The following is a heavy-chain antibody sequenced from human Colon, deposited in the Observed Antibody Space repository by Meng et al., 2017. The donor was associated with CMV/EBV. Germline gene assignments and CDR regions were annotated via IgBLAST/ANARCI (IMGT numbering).Heavy chain of an antibody. V-gene: IGHV4-39*07. CDR3: AISKAGVPASRGRYYFDS. CDR2: IYHSGST. D-gene: IGHD6-6*01. CDR1: GGSISGSNYY. J-gene: IGHJ4*02. Sequence: GSLRLSCTVSGGSISGSNYYWGWIRQPPGKGPEWIGSIYHSGSTQYNPPLKSRVTMSLDASKNQFSLRLNSVTAADTAVYYCAISKAGVPASRGRYYFDSWGQGTPVTVSS.